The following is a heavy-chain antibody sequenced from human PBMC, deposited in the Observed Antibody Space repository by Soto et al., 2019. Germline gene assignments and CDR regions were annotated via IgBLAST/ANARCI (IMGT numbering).Heavy chain of an antibody. CDR1: GGSISSYY. J-gene: IGHJ6*02. D-gene: IGHD3-10*01. CDR3: ARDTYGSGSYYYYYGMDV. CDR2: IYTSGST. V-gene: IGHV4-4*07. Sequence: SETLSLTCTVSGGSISSYYWSWIRQPAGKGLEWIGRIYTSGSTNYNPSLKSRVTMSVDTSKSQFSLKLSSVTAADTAVYYCARDTYGSGSYYYYYGMDVWGQGTTVTVSS.